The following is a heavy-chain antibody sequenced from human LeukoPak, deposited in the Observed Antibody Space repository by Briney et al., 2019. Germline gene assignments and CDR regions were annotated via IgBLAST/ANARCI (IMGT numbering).Heavy chain of an antibody. CDR1: GYTFIRYH. CDR2: LKLYDGSI. J-gene: IGHJ4*02. Sequence: ASVKVSCKASGYTFIRYHMHWVRQAPGQGLEWIGVLKLYDGSISHAQKFQGRVTMTRDTSTSTVYMELSSLRSEDTAVYYCARTTNYYEIYYFDYWGQGTLVTVSS. D-gene: IGHD3-22*01. V-gene: IGHV1-46*01. CDR3: ARTTNYYEIYYFDY.